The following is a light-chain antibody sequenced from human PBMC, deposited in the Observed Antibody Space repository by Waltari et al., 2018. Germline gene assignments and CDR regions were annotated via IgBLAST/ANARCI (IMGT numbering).Light chain of an antibody. CDR1: SSDIGRYDI. CDR3: CSYAGNYVWV. V-gene: IGLV2-23*02. J-gene: IGLJ3*02. CDR2: DVS. Sequence: QSALTHPAAVSGSPGQSVTISCTGASSDIGRYDIVSLYQQHPGNAPKLVISDVSKRPSGVSDRFSGSKSGDTASLTISGLQFEDEADYYCCSYAGNYVWVFGGGTRLTVL.